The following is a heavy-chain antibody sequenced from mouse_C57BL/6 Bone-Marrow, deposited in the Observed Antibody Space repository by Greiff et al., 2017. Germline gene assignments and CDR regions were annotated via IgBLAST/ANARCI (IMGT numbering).Heavy chain of an antibody. Sequence: QVQLQQPGAELVMPGASVKLSCKASGYTFTSYWMHWVKQRPGQGLEWIGEIDPSDSYTNYNQKFKGKSTLTVDTSSSTAYMQLSSLTSEDSAVYYCAGGLSWFAYWGQGTLVTVSA. J-gene: IGHJ3*01. CDR1: GYTFTSYW. CDR2: IDPSDSYT. V-gene: IGHV1-69*01. D-gene: IGHD3-1*01. CDR3: AGGLSWFAY.